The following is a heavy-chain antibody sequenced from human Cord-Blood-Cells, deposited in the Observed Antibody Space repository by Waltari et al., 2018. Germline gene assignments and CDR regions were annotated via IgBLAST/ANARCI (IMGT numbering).Heavy chain of an antibody. Sequence: QVQLQQWGAGLLKPSETLSLTCAVYGGSFSGYYWSWIRQPPGKGLGWIGEINHSGRTKYNPALKSGVTISVDTSKNQFSLKLSSVTAADTAVYYCAMSDYSGWVDYWGQGTLVTVSS. V-gene: IGHV4-34*01. CDR3: AMSDYSGWVDY. CDR2: INHSGRT. CDR1: GGSFSGYY. D-gene: IGHD4-4*01. J-gene: IGHJ4*01.